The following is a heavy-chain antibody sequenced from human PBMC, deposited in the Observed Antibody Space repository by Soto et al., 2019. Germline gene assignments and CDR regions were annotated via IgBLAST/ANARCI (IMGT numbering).Heavy chain of an antibody. V-gene: IGHV3-30*18. CDR2: ISYDGSNK. D-gene: IGHD3-10*01. CDR1: GFTFHDFG. Sequence: GGSLRLSCAASGFTFHDFGMHWVRQAPGKGLEWVAVISYDGSNKYYADLVKGRFTISRDNSQNTLYLQMNSLRPEDTAVYFCAKAVDITVRGVPPSDYWGQGTLVTVSS. J-gene: IGHJ4*02. CDR3: AKAVDITVRGVPPSDY.